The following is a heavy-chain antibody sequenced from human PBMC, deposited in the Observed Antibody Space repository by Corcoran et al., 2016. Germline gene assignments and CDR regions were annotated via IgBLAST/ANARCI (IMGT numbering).Heavy chain of an antibody. CDR3: AKAVGTYYDFWSGSALNWFDP. V-gene: IGHV3-30*18. Sequence: QVQLVESGGGVVQPGRSLRLSCAASGFTFSSYGMHWVRQAPGKGLEWVAVISYDGSNKYYADSVKGRFTISRDNSKNTLYLQMNSLRAEDTAVDYWAKAVGTYYDFWSGSALNWFDPWGQGTLVTVSS. CDR2: ISYDGSNK. CDR1: GFTFSSYG. J-gene: IGHJ5*02. D-gene: IGHD3-3*01.